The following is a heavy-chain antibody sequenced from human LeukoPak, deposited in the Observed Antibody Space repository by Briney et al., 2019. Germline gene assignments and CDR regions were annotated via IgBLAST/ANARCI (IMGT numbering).Heavy chain of an antibody. V-gene: IGHV4-59*01. CDR2: MYPSGSA. D-gene: IGHD3-10*01. J-gene: IGHJ5*02. Sequence: SETLSLTCTVSSGSISSYYWSWIRQPPGKGLEWIGYMYPSGSANYNPFLKTRVTMSVDTSKDQFSLKLSSVTAADTAVYYCARGRTYGSGSYSANWFDPWGQGTLVTVSS. CDR1: SGSISSYY. CDR3: ARGRTYGSGSYSANWFDP.